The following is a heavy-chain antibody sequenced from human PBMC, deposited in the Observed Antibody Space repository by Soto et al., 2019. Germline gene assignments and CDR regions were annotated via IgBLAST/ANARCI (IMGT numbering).Heavy chain of an antibody. CDR3: AREGHDYSPLDY. CDR1: GFTFSSYA. Sequence: QVQLVESGGGVVQPGRSLRLSCAASGFTFSSYAMHWVRQAPGKGLEWVAVISYDGSNKYYADSVKGRFTISRDNSKNTLYLQMNSLRAEDTAVYYCAREGHDYSPLDYWGQGTLVPVSS. CDR2: ISYDGSNK. J-gene: IGHJ4*02. D-gene: IGHD4-4*01. V-gene: IGHV3-30-3*01.